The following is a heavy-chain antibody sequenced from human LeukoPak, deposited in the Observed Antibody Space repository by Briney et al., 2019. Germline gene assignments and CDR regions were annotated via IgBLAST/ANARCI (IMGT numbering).Heavy chain of an antibody. D-gene: IGHD3-10*01. Sequence: PGRSLRLSCVASGFTFSSYAMHWVRQAPGKGLEWVSAISGSGGSTYYADSVKGRFTISRDNSKNTLYLQMNSLRAEDTAVYYCANNYYGSGSLPSNFDYWGQGTLVTVSS. CDR2: ISGSGGST. J-gene: IGHJ4*02. CDR1: GFTFSSYA. V-gene: IGHV3-23*01. CDR3: ANNYYGSGSLPSNFDY.